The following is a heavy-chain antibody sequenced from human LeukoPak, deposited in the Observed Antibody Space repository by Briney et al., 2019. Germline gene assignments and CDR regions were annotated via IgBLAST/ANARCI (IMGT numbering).Heavy chain of an antibody. D-gene: IGHD3-3*02. Sequence: ASVKVSCKASGYTFTSYGISWVRQAPGQGLEWMGWMNPNSGNTGYAQKFQGRVTMTRNTSISTAYMELSSLRSEDTAVYYCARGNARSFYSNFWSGYYTSSPSTFDYWGQGTLVTVSS. J-gene: IGHJ4*02. V-gene: IGHV1-8*02. CDR1: GYTFTSYG. CDR3: ARGNARSFYSNFWSGYYTSSPSTFDY. CDR2: MNPNSGNT.